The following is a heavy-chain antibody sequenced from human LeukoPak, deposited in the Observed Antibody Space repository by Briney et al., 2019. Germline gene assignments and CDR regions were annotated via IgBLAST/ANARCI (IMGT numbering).Heavy chain of an antibody. Sequence: SETLSLTCIVSDGSISSNFHWGWIRQPPGEGLEWIGTIYYTGTTYYNPSLKSRVTISLDTSKNQFSLKLNSVTAADTAVYYCARDRQIKWFYTWGQGTLVTVSS. CDR1: DGSISSNFH. V-gene: IGHV4-39*07. CDR3: ARDRQIKWFYT. CDR2: IYYTGTT. J-gene: IGHJ5*02.